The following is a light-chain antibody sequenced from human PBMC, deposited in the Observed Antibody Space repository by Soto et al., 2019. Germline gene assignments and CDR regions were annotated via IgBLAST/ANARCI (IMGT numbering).Light chain of an antibody. Sequence: DTVMTQSPDSLAVSLGERATINCKSSQTLLNSSNNKHYLAWYQQKPGQPPKLLIYWASTRESGVPDRFSGSGSGTDFTLTINSLQAEEVAVYYCQQYFSAPFTFGQGPKLEIK. J-gene: IGKJ2*01. V-gene: IGKV4-1*01. CDR3: QQYFSAPFT. CDR2: WAS. CDR1: QTLLNSSNNKHY.